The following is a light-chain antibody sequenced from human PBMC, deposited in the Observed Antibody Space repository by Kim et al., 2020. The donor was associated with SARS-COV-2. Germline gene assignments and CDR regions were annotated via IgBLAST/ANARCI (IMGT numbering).Light chain of an antibody. CDR3: AAWDDSLNGHV. CDR2: NNN. J-gene: IGLJ1*01. CDR1: SSNIGSNP. V-gene: IGLV1-44*01. Sequence: GQRVTISCSGSSSNIGSNPVDWYQQLPGTAPKLLIYNNNQRPSGVPDRFSGSKSGTSASLAISGLQSEDEADYYCAAWDDSLNGHVFGTGTKVTVL.